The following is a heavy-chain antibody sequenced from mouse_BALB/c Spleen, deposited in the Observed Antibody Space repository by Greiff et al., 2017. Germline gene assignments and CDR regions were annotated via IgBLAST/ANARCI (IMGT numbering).Heavy chain of an antibody. CDR3: ARSYGYYAMDY. D-gene: IGHD1-1*01. V-gene: IGHV5-6*01. CDR1: GFTFSSYG. J-gene: IGHJ4*01. Sequence: EVKLMESGGDLVKPGGSLKLSCAASGFTFSSYGMSWVRQTPDKRLEWVATISSGGSYTYYPDSVKGRFTISRDNAKNTLYLQMSSLKSEDTAMYYCARSYGYYAMDYWGQGTSVTVSS. CDR2: ISSGGSYT.